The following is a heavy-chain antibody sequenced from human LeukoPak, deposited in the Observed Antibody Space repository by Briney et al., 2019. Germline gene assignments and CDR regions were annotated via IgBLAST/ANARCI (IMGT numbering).Heavy chain of an antibody. CDR1: GFTFSSYA. V-gene: IGHV3-23*01. CDR2: ISGSGGST. CDR3: AKTPSYYDSSGYYSFDY. J-gene: IGHJ4*02. Sequence: GGSLRLSCAASGFTFSSYAMSWVRQAPGKGLEWVSAISGSGGSTYYADSVKGRFTISRDNSKNTLYLQMNSLRAEDTAVYYCAKTPSYYDSSGYYSFDYWGQGTLVTVSS. D-gene: IGHD3-22*01.